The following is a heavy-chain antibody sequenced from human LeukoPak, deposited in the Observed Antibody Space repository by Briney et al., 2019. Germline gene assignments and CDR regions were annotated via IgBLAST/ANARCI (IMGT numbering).Heavy chain of an antibody. CDR2: IGGSGTST. J-gene: IGHJ6*03. CDR1: GFTFSNYA. D-gene: IGHD3-10*01. CDR3: AKRSSVDVRNVDYYYYYMDV. V-gene: IGHV3-23*01. Sequence: GGSLRLSCAASGFTFSNYAMSWVRQAPGKGLEWVSAIGGSGTSTYYADSVRGLFTISRDNSRNTLYLQMNSLRAEDTAVYYCAKRSSVDVRNVDYYYYYMDVWGTGTTVTVSS.